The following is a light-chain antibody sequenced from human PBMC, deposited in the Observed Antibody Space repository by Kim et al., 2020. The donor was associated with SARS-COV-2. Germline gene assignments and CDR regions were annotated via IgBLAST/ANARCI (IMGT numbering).Light chain of an antibody. CDR1: QDISKY. J-gene: IGKJ5*01. Sequence: ASVGDRVTITCQARQDISKYLNWYQQKPSKDPKLLIYDASNLETGVPSRFSGRGSGTDCTLTISSLQPEDIATYYCQQYDNLPLTVGQGTRLEIK. CDR3: QQYDNLPLT. V-gene: IGKV1-33*01. CDR2: DAS.